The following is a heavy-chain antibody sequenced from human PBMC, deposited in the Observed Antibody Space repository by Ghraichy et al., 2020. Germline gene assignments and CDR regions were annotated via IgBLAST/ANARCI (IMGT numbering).Heavy chain of an antibody. CDR1: GGTFSSYA. V-gene: IGHV1-69*13. CDR2: SIPIFGTA. D-gene: IGHD5-12*01. CDR3: ARAGGGYDPFDY. J-gene: IGHJ4*02. Sequence: SVKVSCKASGGTFSSYAISWVRQAPGQGLEWMGGSIPIFGTANYAQKFQGRVTITADESTSTAYMELSSLRSEDTAVYYCARAGGGYDPFDYWGQGTLVTVSS.